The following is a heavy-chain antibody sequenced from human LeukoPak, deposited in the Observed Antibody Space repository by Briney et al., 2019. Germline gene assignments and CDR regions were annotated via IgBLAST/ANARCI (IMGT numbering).Heavy chain of an antibody. J-gene: IGHJ3*02. CDR2: ISGGGSTV. CDR3: ARVIIVGATGI. D-gene: IGHD1-26*01. CDR1: GFTFSSYE. V-gene: IGHV3-48*03. Sequence: GGSLRLSCAASGFTFSSYEMNWVRQAPGKELEWVSYISGGGSTVYYADSVKGRFTISRDNAKNSLYLQMNSLRAEDTAVYYCARVIIVGATGIWGQGTMVTVSS.